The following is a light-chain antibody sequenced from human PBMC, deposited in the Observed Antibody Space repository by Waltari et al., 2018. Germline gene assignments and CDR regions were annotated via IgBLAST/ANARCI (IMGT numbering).Light chain of an antibody. J-gene: IGKJ4*01. CDR2: AAS. CDR1: QTIVDN. V-gene: IGKV3-15*01. CDR3: QQYRHWPLA. Sequence: ETVMTQSPATLSVSPGERVTLSCRASQTIVDNLAWYQQRPGQPPRLLIYAASTRATGVPARFSGGGSWTEFTLTISSLQSEDFAVYYCQQYRHWPLAFGGGTKVEI.